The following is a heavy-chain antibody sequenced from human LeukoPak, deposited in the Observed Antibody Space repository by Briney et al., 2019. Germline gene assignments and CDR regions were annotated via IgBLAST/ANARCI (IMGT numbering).Heavy chain of an antibody. CDR1: GYTFTSYG. Sequence: SVKVSCKASGYTFTSYGISWVRQAPGQGLEWMGRIIPIFGTANYAQKFQGRVTITTDESTSTAYMELSSLRSEDTAVYYCARTLWFGEKGYFDYWGQGTLVTVSS. CDR3: ARTLWFGEKGYFDY. CDR2: IIPIFGTA. J-gene: IGHJ4*02. V-gene: IGHV1-69*05. D-gene: IGHD3-10*01.